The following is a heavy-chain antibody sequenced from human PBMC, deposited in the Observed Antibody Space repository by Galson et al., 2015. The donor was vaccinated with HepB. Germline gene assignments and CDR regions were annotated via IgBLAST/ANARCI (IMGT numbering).Heavy chain of an antibody. D-gene: IGHD2-2*01. V-gene: IGHV5-51*03. J-gene: IGHJ4*02. Sequence: QSGAEVKKPGESLKISCKGSEYSFTSYWIGWVRQMPGKGLEWMGIIHPGDSDTRYSPSFQGQVTISADKSISTAYLQWSSLKASDTAMYYCARSPGYCSTTNCLQGQFDYWGQGTLVTVSS. CDR1: EYSFTSYW. CDR3: ARSPGYCSTTNCLQGQFDY. CDR2: IHPGDSDT.